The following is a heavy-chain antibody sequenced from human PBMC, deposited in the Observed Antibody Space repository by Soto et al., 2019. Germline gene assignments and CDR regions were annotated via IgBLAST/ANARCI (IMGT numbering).Heavy chain of an antibody. CDR3: ARWGLGYCSSTSCYRAFDI. CDR2: IYYSGST. J-gene: IGHJ3*02. CDR1: GGSISSYY. D-gene: IGHD2-2*01. V-gene: IGHV4-59*01. Sequence: SETLSLTCTVSGGSISSYYWSWIRQPPGKGLEWIGYIYYSGSTNYNPSLKSRVTISVDTSKNQFSLKLSSVTAADTAVYYCARWGLGYCSSTSCYRAFDIWGQGTMVTVS.